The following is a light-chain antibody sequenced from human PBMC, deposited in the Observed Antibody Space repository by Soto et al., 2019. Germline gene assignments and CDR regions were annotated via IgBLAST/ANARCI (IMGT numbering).Light chain of an antibody. CDR3: QQYDNRLT. Sequence: DLQMTQSPSYLSASVGDRFTLTCQASQDIKSYLNWYQQKPGKAPXXLIYDASNLEIGVPSRFSGSGSGTDFTFTISTLKPEDFATYYCQQYDNRLTFGGGTKVDIK. V-gene: IGKV1-33*01. CDR2: DAS. J-gene: IGKJ4*01. CDR1: QDIKSY.